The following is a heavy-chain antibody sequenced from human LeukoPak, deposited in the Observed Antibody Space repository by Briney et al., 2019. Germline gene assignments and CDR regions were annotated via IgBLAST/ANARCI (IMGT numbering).Heavy chain of an antibody. CDR2: ISSSSSTI. J-gene: IGHJ6*02. Sequence: GGSLRLSCAASGFTFSSYGMSWVRQAPGKGLEWVSYISSSSSTIYYADSVKGRFTISRDNAKNSLYLQMNSLRAEDTAVYYCARGHYGMDVWGQGTTVTVSS. V-gene: IGHV3-48*01. CDR3: ARGHYGMDV. CDR1: GFTFSSYG.